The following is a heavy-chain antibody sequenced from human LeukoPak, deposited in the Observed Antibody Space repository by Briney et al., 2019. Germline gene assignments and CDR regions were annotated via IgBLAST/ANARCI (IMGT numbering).Heavy chain of an antibody. D-gene: IGHD3-3*01. CDR1: GFTFSNAW. CDR2: IKSKTDGGTT. CDR3: TTDTYYDFWSGYGPFDY. Sequence: PGGSLRLSCAASGFTFSNAWMSWVRQAPGKGLEWVGRIKSKTDGGTTDYAAPVKGRFTISRDDSKNTLYLQMNSLKTVDTAVYYCTTDTYYDFWSGYGPFDYWGQGTLVTVSS. V-gene: IGHV3-15*01. J-gene: IGHJ4*02.